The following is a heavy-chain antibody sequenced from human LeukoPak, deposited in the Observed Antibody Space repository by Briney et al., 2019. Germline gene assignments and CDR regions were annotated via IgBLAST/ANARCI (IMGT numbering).Heavy chain of an antibody. CDR1: GFTFSSYA. CDR3: AKDISKGYYYGMDV. V-gene: IGHV3-23*01. CDR2: ISGSGGST. Sequence: PGGSLRLSCAASGFTFSSYAMSWVRQAPGKGLEWVSAISGSGGSTYYADSVKGRFTISRDNSKNTLYLQMNSPRAEDTAVYYCAKDISKGYYYGMDVWGQGTTVTVSS. J-gene: IGHJ6*02. D-gene: IGHD3-9*01.